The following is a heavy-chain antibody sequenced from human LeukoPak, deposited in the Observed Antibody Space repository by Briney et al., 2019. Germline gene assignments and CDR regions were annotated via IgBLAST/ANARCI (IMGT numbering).Heavy chain of an antibody. CDR1: GYSFTLYG. CDR2: ISAYNAHT. V-gene: IGHV1-18*01. D-gene: IGHD5-24*01. J-gene: IGHJ4*02. Sequence: SVKVSCKASGYSFTLYGINWVRQAPGQGLEWMGWISAYNAHTNYAQKLQGRVTMTTDTSTSTAYMELRSLGSDDTAVYYCARWSGDGYNLVYWGQGTLVTVSS. CDR3: ARWSGDGYNLVY.